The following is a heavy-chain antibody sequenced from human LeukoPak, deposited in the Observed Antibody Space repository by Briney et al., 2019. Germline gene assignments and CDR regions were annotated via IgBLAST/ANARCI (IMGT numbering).Heavy chain of an antibody. D-gene: IGHD3-10*01. Sequence: PGGSLRLSCAASGFTFSPYAMTWVRQAPGKGLESVSVISGTGGSTYYADSVKGRFTISRDNAKNSLYLQMNSLRAEDTAVYYCARDSYGSGSYYNAYGMDVWGQGTTVTVSS. J-gene: IGHJ6*02. V-gene: IGHV3-23*01. CDR2: ISGTGGST. CDR3: ARDSYGSGSYYNAYGMDV. CDR1: GFTFSPYA.